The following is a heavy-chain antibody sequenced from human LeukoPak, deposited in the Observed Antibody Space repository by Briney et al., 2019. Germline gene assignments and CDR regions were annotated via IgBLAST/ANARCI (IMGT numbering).Heavy chain of an antibody. J-gene: IGHJ4*02. CDR2: ISGSGGST. CDR1: GFTFSSYA. Sequence: SGGSLRLSCAASGFTFSSYAMSWVRQAPGKGLEWVSAISGSGGSTYYADSVKGRFTISRDNTKNTLYLQMNSLRAEDTAVYYCAKVNWNYVSGGFDYWGQGTLVTVSS. D-gene: IGHD1-7*01. CDR3: AKVNWNYVSGGFDY. V-gene: IGHV3-23*01.